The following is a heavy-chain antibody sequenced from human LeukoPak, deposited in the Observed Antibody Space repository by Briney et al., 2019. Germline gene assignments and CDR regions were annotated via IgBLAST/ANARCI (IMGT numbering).Heavy chain of an antibody. J-gene: IGHJ5*02. CDR3: AAQGGSGSYLNWFDP. D-gene: IGHD1-26*01. Sequence: SETLSLTCTVSGDSISSDVYYWSWIRQPPGKGLEWIGYIYHSGSTYYNPSLKSRVTVSVDRSKNQFSLNLNSVTAADTAVYYCAAQGGSGSYLNWFDPWGQGTLVTVSS. V-gene: IGHV4-30-2*01. CDR2: IYHSGST. CDR1: GDSISSDVYY.